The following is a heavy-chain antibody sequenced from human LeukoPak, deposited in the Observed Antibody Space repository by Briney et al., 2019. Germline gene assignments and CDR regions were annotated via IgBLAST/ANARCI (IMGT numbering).Heavy chain of an antibody. CDR2: IKQDGSEE. J-gene: IGHJ4*02. V-gene: IGHV3-7*05. CDR1: GFTFSTYW. CDR3: ARAHDYAFEGD. Sequence: GGSLRLSCAASGFTFSTYWMTWVRQAPGKGLEWVASIKQDGSEEQYVDSVRGRFTISRDNAKNTLYLHMDSLRAEDTAIYYCARAHDYAFEGDWGQRTLVTVSS. D-gene: IGHD3/OR15-3a*01.